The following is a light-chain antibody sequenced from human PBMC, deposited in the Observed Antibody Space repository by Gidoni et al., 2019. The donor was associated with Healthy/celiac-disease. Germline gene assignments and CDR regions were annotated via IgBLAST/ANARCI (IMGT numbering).Light chain of an antibody. Sequence: EIVLTQSPGTLSLSPGERATLSCRASQSVSSGYLAWYQQKPGQAPRLLIYGAFRRATGIPDRFSGRWSWTNFTFTISRLEPEDFAVYYCQQYGSSPRTFGQXTKVEIK. CDR1: QSVSSGY. J-gene: IGKJ1*01. CDR2: GAF. CDR3: QQYGSSPRT. V-gene: IGKV3-20*01.